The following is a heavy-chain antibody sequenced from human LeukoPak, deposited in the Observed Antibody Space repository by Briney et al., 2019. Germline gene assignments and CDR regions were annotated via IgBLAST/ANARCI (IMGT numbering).Heavy chain of an antibody. J-gene: IGHJ4*02. D-gene: IGHD1-26*01. Sequence: GGSLRLSCMASGFTFGSYSMNWVRQAPGKGLEWVSSISYDGSQIYDADSVKGRFTISRDNPKNSLYLQMNSLRVEDTAVYYCARDRTYYSRDFGYWGQGTLVTVSS. CDR3: ARDRTYYSRDFGY. V-gene: IGHV3-21*04. CDR1: GFTFGSYS. CDR2: ISYDGSQI.